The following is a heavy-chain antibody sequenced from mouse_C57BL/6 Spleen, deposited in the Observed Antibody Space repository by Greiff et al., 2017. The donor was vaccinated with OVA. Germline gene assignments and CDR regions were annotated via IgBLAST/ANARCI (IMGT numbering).Heavy chain of an antibody. CDR2: INPSNGGT. J-gene: IGHJ3*01. CDR1: GYTFTSYW. V-gene: IGHV1-53*01. Sequence: QVQLQQPGTELVKPGASVKLSCKASGYTFTSYWMHWVKQRSGQGLEWIGNINPSNGGTNYNEKFKSKATLTVDKSYSTAYMQLSSLTSEDSAVYFCARLDSYYRAGCAYWGQVTLVTVSA. D-gene: IGHD2-12*01. CDR3: ARLDSYYRAGCAY.